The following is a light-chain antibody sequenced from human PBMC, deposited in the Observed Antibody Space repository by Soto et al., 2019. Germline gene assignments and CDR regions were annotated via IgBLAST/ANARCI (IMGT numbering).Light chain of an antibody. CDR1: SSDVGGYNY. Sequence: QSALTQPASGSGAPGQSSTISCTGTSSDVGGYNYVSWYQQHPGKAPKLMIYDVSDRPSGVSNRFSGSKSGNTASLTISGLQAEDEADYYCSSYTSSNTEVFGPGTKVTVL. CDR2: DVS. V-gene: IGLV2-14*01. J-gene: IGLJ1*01. CDR3: SSYTSSNTEV.